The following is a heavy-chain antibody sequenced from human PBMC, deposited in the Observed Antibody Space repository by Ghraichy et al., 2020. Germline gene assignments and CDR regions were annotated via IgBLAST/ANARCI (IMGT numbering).Heavy chain of an antibody. CDR2: IYYSGST. Sequence: SETLSLTCTVSGGSISSYYWSWIRQPPGKGLEWIGYIYYSGSTNYNPSLKSRVTISVDTSKNQFSLKLSSVTAADTAVYYCATSIAARPIDYWGQGTLVTVSS. CDR1: GGSISSYY. V-gene: IGHV4-59*01. D-gene: IGHD6-6*01. CDR3: ATSIAARPIDY. J-gene: IGHJ4*02.